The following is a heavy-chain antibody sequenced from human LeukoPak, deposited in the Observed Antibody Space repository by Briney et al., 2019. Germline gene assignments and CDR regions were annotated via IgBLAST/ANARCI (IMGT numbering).Heavy chain of an antibody. J-gene: IGHJ4*02. CDR2: IYPNSGAT. CDR1: GYTFTGYY. CDR3: GTLLSNGPFDY. Sequence: ASVKVSCKASGYTFTGYYMHWVRQAPGQGLEWMGWIYPNSGATKYAQKLQGRVTMTSDPSISTAYMELSGVRSDDTAVYYCGTLLSNGPFDYWGQGSLVTVSS. V-gene: IGHV1-2*02.